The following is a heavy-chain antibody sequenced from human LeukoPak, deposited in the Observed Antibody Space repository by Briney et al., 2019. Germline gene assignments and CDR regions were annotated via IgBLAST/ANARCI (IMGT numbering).Heavy chain of an antibody. CDR2: IRYDGSNK. CDR1: GFTFSSYG. CDR3: AKSRLIYGRNDVGFDY. J-gene: IGHJ4*02. V-gene: IGHV3-30*02. Sequence: GESLRLSCAASGFTFSSYGMHWVRQAPGKGLEWVAFIRYDGSNKYYADSVKGRFTISRDNSKNTLYLQMNSLRAEDTAVYYCAKSRLIYGRNDVGFDYWGQGTLVTVSS. D-gene: IGHD4-23*01.